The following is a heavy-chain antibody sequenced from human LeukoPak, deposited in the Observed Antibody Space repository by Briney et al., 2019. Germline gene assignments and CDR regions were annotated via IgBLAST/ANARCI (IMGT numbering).Heavy chain of an antibody. V-gene: IGHV1-2*02. J-gene: IGHJ4*02. CDR3: ARQSIVPTIPFDY. CDR1: GYTFTVHY. Sequence: AAVKFTSTASGYTFTVHYIRWVRQAPGQGLEWMAWINPISGDTNSAQRFQGRVTMTRDTSINTVYLDLRRLTSDDTAVYYCARQSIVPTIPFDYWAQETLVTVSS. CDR2: INPISGDT. D-gene: IGHD5-12*01.